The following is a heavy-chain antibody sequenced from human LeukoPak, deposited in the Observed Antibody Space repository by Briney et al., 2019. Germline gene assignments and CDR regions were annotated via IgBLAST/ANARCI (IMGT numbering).Heavy chain of an antibody. CDR2: ISSSSSYI. D-gene: IGHD3-22*01. Sequence: PGGSLRLSCAASGFTFSSYSMNWVRQAPGKGLEWVSSISSSSSYIYYADSVKGRFTISRDNAKNSLYLQMNSLRAEDTAVYYCARWHCDRSGYYSRYFDLWGRGTLVTVSS. CDR1: GFTFSSYS. J-gene: IGHJ2*01. CDR3: ARWHCDRSGYYSRYFDL. V-gene: IGHV3-21*01.